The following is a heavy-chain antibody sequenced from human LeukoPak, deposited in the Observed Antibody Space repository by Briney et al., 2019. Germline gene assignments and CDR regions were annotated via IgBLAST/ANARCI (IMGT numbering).Heavy chain of an antibody. J-gene: IGHJ4*02. CDR1: GDSMTDYY. D-gene: IGHD2-2*01. CDR3: ARGAPIVVVPAALTYLDY. Sequence: PSETLSLTCTVSGDSMTDYYWNWIRQPPGKGLEYIGYIYSSGSTNYNPSLKGRVTMSVDTSKNHFSLELISVTAADTAVYYCARGAPIVVVPAALTYLDYWGQGTLVTVSS. V-gene: IGHV4-59*01. CDR2: IYSSGST.